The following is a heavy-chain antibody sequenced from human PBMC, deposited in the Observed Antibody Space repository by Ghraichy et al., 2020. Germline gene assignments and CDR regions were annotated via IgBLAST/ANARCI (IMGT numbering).Heavy chain of an antibody. CDR1: GFTFSSYS. D-gene: IGHD2-2*02. Sequence: GGSLRLSCAASGFTFSSYSMNWVRQAPGKGLEWLSSISSSSTYIYYADSVKGRFTISRDNAKNSLFLQMNSLRAGDTAVYFCARDGSGAGYCSSTSCYNYYGMDVWGQGTTVTVSS. CDR2: ISSSSTYI. CDR3: ARDGSGAGYCSSTSCYNYYGMDV. V-gene: IGHV3-21*01. J-gene: IGHJ6*02.